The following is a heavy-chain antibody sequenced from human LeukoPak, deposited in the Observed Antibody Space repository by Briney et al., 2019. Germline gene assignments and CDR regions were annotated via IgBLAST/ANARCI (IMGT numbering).Heavy chain of an antibody. CDR3: ARELQGSRYYYYMDV. V-gene: IGHV1-69*05. CDR1: GGTFSSYA. J-gene: IGHJ6*03. CDR2: IIPIFGTA. D-gene: IGHD2-15*01. Sequence: SVNFSCKASGGTFSSYAISWVRQAPGQGLEWMGGIIPIFGTANYAQKFQGRVTITTDESTSTAYMELSSLRSEDTAVYYCARELQGSRYYYYMDVWGKGTTVTVSS.